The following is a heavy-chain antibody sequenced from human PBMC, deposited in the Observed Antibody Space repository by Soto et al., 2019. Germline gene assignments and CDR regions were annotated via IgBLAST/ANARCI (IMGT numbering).Heavy chain of an antibody. V-gene: IGHV1-8*01. CDR1: GYTFTSYD. D-gene: IGHD3-3*01. Sequence: QVQLVQSGAEVKKPGASVKVSCKASGYTFTSYDINWVRQATGQGLEWMGWMNPNSGNTGYAQKFQGRVNMTRNTSVSTAYMELSRLRSEDTAVYYCARGPTRYDFWSGYSPSGYFDYWGQGTLVTVSS. J-gene: IGHJ4*02. CDR3: ARGPTRYDFWSGYSPSGYFDY. CDR2: MNPNSGNT.